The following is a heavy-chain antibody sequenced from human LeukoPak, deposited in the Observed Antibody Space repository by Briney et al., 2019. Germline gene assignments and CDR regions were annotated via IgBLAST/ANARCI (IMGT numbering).Heavy chain of an antibody. CDR2: IYYSGST. CDR1: GGSISSYY. V-gene: IGHV4-59*01. CDR3: ARYSSGWYANWFDP. Sequence: PSETLSLTCTVSGGSISSYYWSWIRQPPGKGLEWIGYIYYSGSTNYNPSLKSRVTISVDTSKNQFSLKLSSVTAADTAVYYCARYSSGWYANWFDPWAREPWSPSPQ. D-gene: IGHD6-19*01. J-gene: IGHJ5*02.